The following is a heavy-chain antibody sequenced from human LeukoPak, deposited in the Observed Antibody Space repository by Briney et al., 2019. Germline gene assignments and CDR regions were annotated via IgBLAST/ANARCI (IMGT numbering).Heavy chain of an antibody. CDR3: ARGWYDFDY. CDR2: ISYDGSNK. J-gene: IGHJ4*02. D-gene: IGHD6-13*01. CDR1: GFTFSSYA. V-gene: IGHV3-30*04. Sequence: PGGSLRLSCAASGFTFSSYAMHWVRQAPGKGLEWVAVISYDGSNKYYADSVKGRFTISRDNAKNTLYLQMNSLRAEDTAVYYCARGWYDFDYWGQGTLVTVSS.